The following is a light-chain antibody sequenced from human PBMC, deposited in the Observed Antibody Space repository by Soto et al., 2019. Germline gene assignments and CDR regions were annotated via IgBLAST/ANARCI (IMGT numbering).Light chain of an antibody. CDR1: SSNIGAGYD. CDR2: GNS. Sequence: QSVLTQPPSVSGAPGQRVTISCTGSSSNIGAGYDVHWYQQLPGTAPKLLIYGNSNRPSGVPDRFSGSKSGTSASLAITGLQAEDEADYYCQSYDSSFWVFGGGTKVTV. CDR3: QSYDSSFWV. V-gene: IGLV1-40*01. J-gene: IGLJ3*02.